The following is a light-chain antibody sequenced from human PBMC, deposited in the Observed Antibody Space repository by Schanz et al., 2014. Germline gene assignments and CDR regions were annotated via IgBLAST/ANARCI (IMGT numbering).Light chain of an antibody. Sequence: QSALTQPRSVSGSPGQSVTISCTGTSSDVGGYNYVSWYQQHPGKAPKLMIYEVNKRPSGVPDRFSGSKSGNTASLTVSGLQAEDEAEYYCSSNVGSNNFQFGGGTKLTVL. CDR2: EVN. CDR1: SSDVGGYNY. J-gene: IGLJ3*02. V-gene: IGLV2-8*01. CDR3: SSNVGSNNFQ.